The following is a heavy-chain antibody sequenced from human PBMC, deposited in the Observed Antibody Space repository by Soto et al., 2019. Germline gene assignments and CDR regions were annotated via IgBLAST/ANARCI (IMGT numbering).Heavy chain of an antibody. J-gene: IGHJ6*02. Sequence: QVRLVQSGTEVKKPGASVKVSCQASGYMFTSYYIHWVRQAPGQGLEWVGIINPSGGKTSSAQNFQGRVTLSSDTSTNTVYMELSGLQSEDTAVYYCARDLKDRQLVTYYSYFGMDVWGQGTTVTVS. V-gene: IGHV1-46*01. CDR3: ARDLKDRQLVTYYSYFGMDV. CDR2: INPSGGKT. D-gene: IGHD1-1*01. CDR1: GYMFTSYY.